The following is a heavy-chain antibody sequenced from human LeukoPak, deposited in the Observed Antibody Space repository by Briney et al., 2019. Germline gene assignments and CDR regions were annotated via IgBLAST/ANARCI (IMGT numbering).Heavy chain of an antibody. CDR2: INPNSGAT. D-gene: IGHD2-2*01. Sequence: GASVNVSFKASGYTFIGYYVYWVRQAPGQGLECVGWINPNSGATNYAQKFQDRVTMTRDTSVSTAYMELSRLRSDDTAVYYCARDKRDCTTTTCYDYFDYWGQGTLVTVSS. J-gene: IGHJ4*02. CDR3: ARDKRDCTTTTCYDYFDY. V-gene: IGHV1-2*02. CDR1: GYTFIGYY.